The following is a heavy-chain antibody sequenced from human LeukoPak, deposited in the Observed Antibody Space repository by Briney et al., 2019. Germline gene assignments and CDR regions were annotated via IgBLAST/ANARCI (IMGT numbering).Heavy chain of an antibody. Sequence: ASVKVSCKASGYTFTSYAMHWVRQAPGQRLEWMGWINAGNGNTKFSQKFQGRVTITRDTSISTAYTELSRLRSDDTAVYYCARGSMDDVFDIWGQGTMVTVSS. CDR1: GYTFTSYA. CDR2: INAGNGNT. CDR3: ARGSMDDVFDI. J-gene: IGHJ3*02. V-gene: IGHV1-3*01. D-gene: IGHD6-6*01.